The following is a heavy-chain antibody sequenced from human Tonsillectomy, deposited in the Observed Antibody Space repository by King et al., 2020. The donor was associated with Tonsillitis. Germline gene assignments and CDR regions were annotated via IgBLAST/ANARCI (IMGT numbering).Heavy chain of an antibody. J-gene: IGHJ3*01. CDR1: GFTFSVYW. CDR3: ARDQTAPVMWGPPDEVDVCDV. Sequence: EVQLVESGGGLVQPGGSLRLSCAASGFTFSVYWMTWVRQAPGKGLEWVANIKEDGSEKYYVDSVKGRFTISRDNAKNSLHLQMNSLRAEDTAVYYCARDQTAPVMWGPPDEVDVCDVWGQGTIVTV. CDR2: IKEDGSEK. D-gene: IGHD1-26*01. V-gene: IGHV3-7*01.